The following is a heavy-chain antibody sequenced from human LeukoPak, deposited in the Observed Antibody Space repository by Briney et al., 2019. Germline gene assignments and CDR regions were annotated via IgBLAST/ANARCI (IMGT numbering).Heavy chain of an antibody. Sequence: ASVKVSCKASGYTITDYYMHWVRQAPGQGLESMGWINPNSGDTNYAQKFQGWVTMTRDTSISTAYMELSRLTSDDTAVYYCASDRSYDRGPLDYWGQGTLVTVSS. CDR2: INPNSGDT. J-gene: IGHJ4*02. CDR3: ASDRSYDRGPLDY. D-gene: IGHD3-22*01. V-gene: IGHV1-2*04. CDR1: GYTITDYY.